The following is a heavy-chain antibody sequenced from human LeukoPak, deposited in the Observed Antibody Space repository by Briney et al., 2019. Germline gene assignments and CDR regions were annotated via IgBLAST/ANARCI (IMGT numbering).Heavy chain of an antibody. Sequence: PPGGSLRLSCAASGFTFSSYAMSWVRQAPGKGLEWVSGISGSGGSTFYPDSVKGRFTISRDNSKDTLYLQMNSLTAEDTAVYYCATRGSTLGDSQAFDIWGQGTMVTVSS. CDR3: ATRGSTLGDSQAFDI. J-gene: IGHJ3*02. D-gene: IGHD3-16*01. CDR2: ISGSGGST. V-gene: IGHV3-23*01. CDR1: GFTFSSYA.